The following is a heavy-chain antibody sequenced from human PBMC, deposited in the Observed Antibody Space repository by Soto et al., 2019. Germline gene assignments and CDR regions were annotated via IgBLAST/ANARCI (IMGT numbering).Heavy chain of an antibody. CDR1: GFTFSAYY. Sequence: DVQLLEAGGGLVQPGGSLRLSCAASGFTFSAYYMAWVRQAPGKGVEWVSTINGRGDDTHYADSVEGRFTVSRDGSKSTLYLQMNSLRAEDTAIYYCARFGNHFLANWGQGTRVTVSS. D-gene: IGHD3-10*01. CDR2: INGRGDDT. J-gene: IGHJ4*02. V-gene: IGHV3-23*01. CDR3: ARFGNHFLAN.